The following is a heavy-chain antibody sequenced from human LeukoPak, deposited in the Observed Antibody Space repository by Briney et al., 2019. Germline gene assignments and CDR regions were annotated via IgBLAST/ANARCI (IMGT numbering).Heavy chain of an antibody. Sequence: GGSLRLSCAASGFTFDDYGMSWVRQAPGKGLEWVSGINWNGGSTGYADSVKGRFTISRDNAKNSLYLQMNSLRAEDTAVYYCASGGSGSWYYFDYWGQGTLVTVSS. D-gene: IGHD3-10*01. CDR2: INWNGGST. CDR1: GFTFDDYG. V-gene: IGHV3-20*04. CDR3: ASGGSGSWYYFDY. J-gene: IGHJ4*02.